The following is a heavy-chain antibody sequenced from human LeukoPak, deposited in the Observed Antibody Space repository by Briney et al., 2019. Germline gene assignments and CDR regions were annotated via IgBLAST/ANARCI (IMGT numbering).Heavy chain of an antibody. CDR3: ARSGIVDAFDI. CDR1: GFTFSTYW. V-gene: IGHV3-7*01. J-gene: IGHJ3*02. Sequence: GGSLRLSCAASGFTFSTYWMSWVRQAPGKGLEWVANIKPDGSEKDYVDSVKGRVTISRDNAKNSLYLQMKSLRAEDTAVYYCARSGIVDAFDIWGRGTMVTVSS. CDR2: IKPDGSEK. D-gene: IGHD3-10*01.